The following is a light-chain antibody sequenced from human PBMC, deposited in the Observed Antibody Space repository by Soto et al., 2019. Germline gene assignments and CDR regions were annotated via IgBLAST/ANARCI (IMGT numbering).Light chain of an antibody. J-gene: IGKJ4*01. CDR2: DAF. CDR3: QQYDSLPPT. Sequence: DIQMTQSPSSLSASVGDRVTITCQASQDINNYLNWYQQKPGKATKLLIFDAFKLDTGVPSRFSGGGSGTDCTFTITSLQPEDITTYFCQQYDSLPPTFGGGTRVEI. CDR1: QDINNY. V-gene: IGKV1-33*01.